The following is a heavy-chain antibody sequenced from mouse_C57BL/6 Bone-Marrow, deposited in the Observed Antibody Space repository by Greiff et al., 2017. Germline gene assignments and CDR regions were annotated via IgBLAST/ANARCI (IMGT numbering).Heavy chain of an antibody. V-gene: IGHV3-6*01. Sequence: DVKLQESGPGLVKPSQSLSLTCSVTGYSITSGYYWNWIRQFPGNKLEWMGYISYDGSNKYNPSLKNRISITRDTSKNQFFLKLNSVTTEDTATYYCASYYSNYVWFAYWGQGTLVTVSA. CDR3: ASYYSNYVWFAY. D-gene: IGHD2-5*01. J-gene: IGHJ3*01. CDR1: GYSITSGYY. CDR2: ISYDGSN.